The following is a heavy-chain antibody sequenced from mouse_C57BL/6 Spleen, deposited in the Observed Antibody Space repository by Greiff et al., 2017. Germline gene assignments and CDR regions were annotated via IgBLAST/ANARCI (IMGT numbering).Heavy chain of an antibody. CDR1: GYTFTSYW. CDR2: IYPGSGST. J-gene: IGHJ2*01. Sequence: QVQLQQPGAELVKPGASVKMSCKASGYTFTSYWITWVKQRPGQGLEWIGDIYPGSGSTNYNEKLQSKATLTVDTSSSTAYMTLSSLTSEDSAVYYCAGPYYFDYWGQGTTLTVSS. V-gene: IGHV1-55*01. CDR3: AGPYYFDY.